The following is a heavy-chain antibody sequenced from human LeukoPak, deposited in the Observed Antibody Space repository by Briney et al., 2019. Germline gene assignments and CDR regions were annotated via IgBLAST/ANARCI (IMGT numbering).Heavy chain of an antibody. Sequence: GGSLRLSCAASGFTFSSYSMNWVRQAPGKGLEWVSSISSSSSYIYYADSVKGRFTISRDNAKNTLYVQMNSLRAEGTAVYYCARETSQDYFDSWGQGTLVTVSS. V-gene: IGHV3-21*01. J-gene: IGHJ4*02. CDR2: ISSSSSYI. CDR1: GFTFSSYS. CDR3: ARETSQDYFDS.